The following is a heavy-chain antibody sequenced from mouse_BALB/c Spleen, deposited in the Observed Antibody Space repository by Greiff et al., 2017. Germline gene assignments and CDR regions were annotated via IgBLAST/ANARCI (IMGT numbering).Heavy chain of an antibody. D-gene: IGHD1-1*01. Sequence: QVQLQQPGAELVRPGASVKLSCKASGYTFTSYWINWVKQRPGQGLEWIGNIYPSDSYTNYNQKFKDKATLTVDKSSSTAYMQLSSPTSEDSAVYYCTRGGPTVVGVDYWGQGTTLTVSS. CDR1: GYTFTSYW. CDR2: IYPSDSYT. J-gene: IGHJ2*01. CDR3: TRGGPTVVGVDY. V-gene: IGHV1-69*02.